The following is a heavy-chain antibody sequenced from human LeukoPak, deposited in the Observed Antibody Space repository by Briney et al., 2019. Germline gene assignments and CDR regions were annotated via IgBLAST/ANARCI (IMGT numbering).Heavy chain of an antibody. CDR2: ISGSGGRT. CDR3: AKLPTYHYDSSGYYYFEY. V-gene: IGHV3-23*01. CDR1: GFTVSNDY. J-gene: IGHJ4*02. D-gene: IGHD3-22*01. Sequence: GGSLRLSCAASGFTVSNDYMSWVRQAPGKGLEWVSAISGSGGRTYYADSVKGRFTISRDNSKNTLYLQMNSLRDEDTAVYYCAKLPTYHYDSSGYYYFEYWGQGTLVTVSS.